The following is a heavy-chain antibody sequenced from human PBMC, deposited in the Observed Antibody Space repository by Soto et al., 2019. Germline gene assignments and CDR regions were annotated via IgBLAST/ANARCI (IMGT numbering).Heavy chain of an antibody. CDR3: ARERRITMVRGGTRWFDP. D-gene: IGHD3-10*01. J-gene: IGHJ5*02. CDR1: GSTFTGYY. Sequence: ASVNVSCKASGSTFTGYYMDWVRQAPGQGLEWMGWINPNSGGTNYAQKFQGRVTMTRDTSISTAYMELSRLRSDDTAVYYCARERRITMVRGGTRWFDPWGQGTLVTVSS. V-gene: IGHV1-2*02. CDR2: INPNSGGT.